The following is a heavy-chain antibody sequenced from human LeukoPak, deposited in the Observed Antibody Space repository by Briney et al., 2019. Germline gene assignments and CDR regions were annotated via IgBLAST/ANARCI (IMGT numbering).Heavy chain of an antibody. CDR3: ARGWVGLSPFDY. CDR1: GGTLSSNV. J-gene: IGHJ4*02. Sequence: SVKVSCKASGGTLSSNVITWVRQAPGQGLEWMGGIIPIFGTPNYAQKFQGRITITTDESTTTVYMKLSSLRSEDAAVYYCARGWVGLSPFDYWGQGTLVTVSS. V-gene: IGHV1-69*05. D-gene: IGHD3-10*01. CDR2: IIPIFGTP.